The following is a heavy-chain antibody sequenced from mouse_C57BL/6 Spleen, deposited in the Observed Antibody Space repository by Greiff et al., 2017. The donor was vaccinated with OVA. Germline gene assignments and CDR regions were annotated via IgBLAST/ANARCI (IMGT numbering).Heavy chain of an antibody. D-gene: IGHD2-4*01. V-gene: IGHV1-62-2*01. CDR3: ARHNYDGYYFDY. CDR2: FYPGGGSI. Sequence: QVQLQQSGAELVKPGASVKLSCKASGYTFTEYTIHWVKQRSGQGLEWIGWFYPGGGSIKYNEKFKDKATLTADKSSSTLYMEISRLTSEDSAVYFCARHNYDGYYFDYWGQGTTLTVSS. CDR1: GYTFTEYT. J-gene: IGHJ2*01.